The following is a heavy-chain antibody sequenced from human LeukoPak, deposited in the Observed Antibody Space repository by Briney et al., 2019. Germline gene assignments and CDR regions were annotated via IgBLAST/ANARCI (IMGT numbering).Heavy chain of an antibody. D-gene: IGHD3-22*01. CDR2: IYTSGST. CDR1: GGSISSGSYY. Sequence: PSQTLSLTCTVSGGSISSGSYYWSWIRQPAGKGLEWIGRIYTSGSTNYNPSLKSRVTISVDTSKNQFSLKLSSVTAADTAVYYCARFYDSSGYYYDFRGAFDIWGQGTMVTVSS. V-gene: IGHV4-61*02. CDR3: ARFYDSSGYYYDFRGAFDI. J-gene: IGHJ3*02.